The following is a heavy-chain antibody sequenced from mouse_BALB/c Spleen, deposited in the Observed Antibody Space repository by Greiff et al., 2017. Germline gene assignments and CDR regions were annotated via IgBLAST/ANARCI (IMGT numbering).Heavy chain of an antibody. Sequence: QVQLQQPGAELVRPGASVKLSCKASGYSFTSYWMNWVKQRPGQGLEWIGMIHPSDSETRLNQKFKGKATMTVDKSSSTAYMELARLTSEDSAIYYCARRGGYGKNYAMDYWGQGTSVTVSS. V-gene: IGHV1S82*01. CDR3: ARRGGYGKNYAMDY. D-gene: IGHD2-10*02. CDR2: IHPSDSET. J-gene: IGHJ4*01. CDR1: GYSFTSYW.